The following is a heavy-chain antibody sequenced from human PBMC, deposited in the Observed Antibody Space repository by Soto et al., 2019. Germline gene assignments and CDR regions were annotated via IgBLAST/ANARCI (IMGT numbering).Heavy chain of an antibody. D-gene: IGHD1-7*01. CDR3: ARLMAETTYYYYYGMDV. Sequence: NPSETLSLTCAVYGGSFSGYYWSWIRQPPGKGLEWIGEINHSGSTNYNPSLKSRVTISVDTSKNQFSLKLSSVTAADTAVYYCARLMAETTYYYYYGMDVWGQGTTVTVSS. CDR1: GGSFSGYY. J-gene: IGHJ6*02. CDR2: INHSGST. V-gene: IGHV4-34*01.